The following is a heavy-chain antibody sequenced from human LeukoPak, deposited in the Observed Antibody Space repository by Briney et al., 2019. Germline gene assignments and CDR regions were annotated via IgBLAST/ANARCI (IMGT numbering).Heavy chain of an antibody. CDR3: ARGPANSGYGVDY. D-gene: IGHD5-12*01. Sequence: GGSLRLSCAASGFTFNSHWMHWVRQAPGKGLVWVSRINSDGSSTSYADSVKGRFTISRDNAKNTLYLQMNSLRVEDAAVYYCARGPANSGYGVDYWGQGTLVTVSS. V-gene: IGHV3-74*01. J-gene: IGHJ4*02. CDR2: INSDGSST. CDR1: GFTFNSHW.